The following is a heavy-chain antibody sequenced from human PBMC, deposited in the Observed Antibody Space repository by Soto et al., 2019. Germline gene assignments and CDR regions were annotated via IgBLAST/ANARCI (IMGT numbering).Heavy chain of an antibody. D-gene: IGHD4-4*01. Sequence: EVQLLESGGGLVQPGGSLRLSCAASGFTFRSFGMNWVRQAPGKGLEWVSLISDSGGSTYHADSVKGRFTISRDNSKNTLYLQMNSLRAEDTAVYYCAKAATITTLYNFDFWGQGTLVTVSS. CDR2: ISDSGGST. J-gene: IGHJ4*02. V-gene: IGHV3-23*01. CDR1: GFTFRSFG. CDR3: AKAATITTLYNFDF.